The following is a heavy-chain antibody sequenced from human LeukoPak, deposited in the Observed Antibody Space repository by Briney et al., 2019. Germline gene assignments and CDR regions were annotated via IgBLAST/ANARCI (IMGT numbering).Heavy chain of an antibody. CDR1: GYSFTSYW. Sequence: GESLKISCQGSGYSFTSYWIGWVRQMPGKGLEWMGIIYPGDSDTRYSPSFQGQVTISADKSISTAYLQWSSLKASDTAMYYCARLDCSGGSCYPFDYWGQGTLVTVSS. CDR3: ARLDCSGGSCYPFDY. CDR2: IYPGDSDT. V-gene: IGHV5-51*01. J-gene: IGHJ4*02. D-gene: IGHD2-15*01.